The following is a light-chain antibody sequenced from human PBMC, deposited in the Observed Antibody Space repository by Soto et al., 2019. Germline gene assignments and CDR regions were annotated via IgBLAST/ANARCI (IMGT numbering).Light chain of an antibody. V-gene: IGKV1-5*01. J-gene: IGKJ1*01. Sequence: DIQVTQSPSTLSASVGDAVTITCRASESIDNWLAWYQQKPGKAPNLLIYDASNLESGVPSRFSGSGSGTEFSLTITSLQPDDFATYYCQQYSSYATSTFGQGTKVDIK. CDR2: DAS. CDR3: QQYSSYATST. CDR1: ESIDNW.